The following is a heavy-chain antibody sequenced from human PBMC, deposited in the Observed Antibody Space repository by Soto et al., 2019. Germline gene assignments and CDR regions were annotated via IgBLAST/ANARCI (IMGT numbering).Heavy chain of an antibody. J-gene: IGHJ6*03. D-gene: IGHD5-18*01. CDR2: IYYSGST. Sequence: SETLSLTCTVSGGSISSYYWSWIRQPPGKGLEWIGYIYYSGSTNYNPSLKSRVTISVDTSNNQFSLKLSSVAAADTAVYYCGRARAALVYYYYMDVWRKGTTVTVSS. V-gene: IGHV4-59*01. CDR3: GRARAALVYYYYMDV. CDR1: GGSISSYY.